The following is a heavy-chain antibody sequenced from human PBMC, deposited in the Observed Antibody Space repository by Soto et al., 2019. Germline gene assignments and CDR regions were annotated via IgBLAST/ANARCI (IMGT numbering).Heavy chain of an antibody. CDR3: ARAPTMVRGVDY. CDR1: GYTFTSYA. Sequence: QVQLVQSGAEVKKPGASVKVSCKASGYTFTSYAMHWVREAPGQRLEWMGWINAGNGNTKYSQKFQGRVTITRDTSASTAYMELSSLRSEDTAVYYYARAPTMVRGVDYWGQGTLVTISS. V-gene: IGHV1-3*01. D-gene: IGHD3-10*01. CDR2: INAGNGNT. J-gene: IGHJ4*02.